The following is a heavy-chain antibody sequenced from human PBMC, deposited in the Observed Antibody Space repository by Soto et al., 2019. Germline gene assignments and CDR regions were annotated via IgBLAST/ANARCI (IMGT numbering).Heavy chain of an antibody. D-gene: IGHD3-3*01. Sequence: SETLSLTCAVYGGSFSGYYWSWIRQPPGKGLEWIGEINHSGSTNYNPSLKSRVTISVDTSKNQFSLKLSSVTAADTAVYYCARGLVYYDFWSAPDGFDPWGQGTLVTVSS. CDR1: GGSFSGYY. CDR3: ARGLVYYDFWSAPDGFDP. V-gene: IGHV4-34*01. J-gene: IGHJ5*02. CDR2: INHSGST.